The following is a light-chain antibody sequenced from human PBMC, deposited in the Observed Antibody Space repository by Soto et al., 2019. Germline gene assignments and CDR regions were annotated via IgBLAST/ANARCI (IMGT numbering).Light chain of an antibody. J-gene: IGKJ5*01. CDR1: QSVSSY. V-gene: IGKV3-11*01. CDR3: QQRSSWPIT. Sequence: LSLSPGERATPPCRASQSVSSYLAWYQPKPGQAPSLLIYDASNSATGIPARFSGSGSGTDFTLTSSRLESEDFAVYYCQQRSSWPITFGQGTRLEIK. CDR2: DAS.